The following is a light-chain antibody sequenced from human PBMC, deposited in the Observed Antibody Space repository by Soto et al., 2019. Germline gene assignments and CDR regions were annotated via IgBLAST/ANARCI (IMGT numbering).Light chain of an antibody. CDR3: QQYSHYTS. J-gene: IGKJ2*01. Sequence: DVQMTQFPYTLSASVGGRVTITCRASQSVDTLLAWYHHKPGKAPKLLISGASNLESGDASRFSGSGSGTQFTLTIRSLQPDDSATYYCQQYSHYTSFGQGTKLEL. CDR2: GAS. V-gene: IGKV1-5*03. CDR1: QSVDTL.